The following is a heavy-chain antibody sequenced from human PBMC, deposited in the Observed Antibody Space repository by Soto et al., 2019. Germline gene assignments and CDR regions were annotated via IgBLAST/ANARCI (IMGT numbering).Heavy chain of an antibody. CDR2: IWYDGSNK. Sequence: QVQLVESGGGVVQPGRSLRLSCAASGFTFSSYGMHWVRQAPGEGLEWVAVIWYDGSNKYYADSVKGRFTISRDNSKNTLYLQMNSLRAEDTAVYYCARHCSGGSCYDAFDIWGQGTMVTVSS. CDR1: GFTFSSYG. J-gene: IGHJ3*02. D-gene: IGHD2-15*01. CDR3: ARHCSGGSCYDAFDI. V-gene: IGHV3-33*01.